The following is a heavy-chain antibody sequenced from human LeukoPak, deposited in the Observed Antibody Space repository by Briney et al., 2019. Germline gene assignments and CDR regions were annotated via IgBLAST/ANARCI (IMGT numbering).Heavy chain of an antibody. V-gene: IGHV4-39*07. Sequence: PSETLSLTYTVSGGSISSSSYYWGWIRQPPGKGLEWIGSIYYSGSTYYNPSLKSRVTISVDTSKNQFSLKLSSVTAADTAVYYCARHNSGYDSYYYYYYYMDVWGKGTTVTISS. D-gene: IGHD5-12*01. CDR1: GGSISSSSYY. J-gene: IGHJ6*03. CDR2: IYYSGST. CDR3: ARHNSGYDSYYYYYYYMDV.